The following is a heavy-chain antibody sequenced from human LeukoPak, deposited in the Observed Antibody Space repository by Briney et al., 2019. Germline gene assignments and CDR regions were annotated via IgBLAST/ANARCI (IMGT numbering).Heavy chain of an antibody. CDR2: ISYDGSNI. Sequence: GGSLRLSCAASGFTFSSYAMHWVRQAPGKGLEWVAVISYDGSNIYYADSVKGRFTISRDNSKNTLYLRMNSLRAEDTAVYYCAREGYDAFDIWGQGTMVTVSS. D-gene: IGHD5-12*01. J-gene: IGHJ3*02. CDR1: GFTFSSYA. V-gene: IGHV3-30-3*01. CDR3: AREGYDAFDI.